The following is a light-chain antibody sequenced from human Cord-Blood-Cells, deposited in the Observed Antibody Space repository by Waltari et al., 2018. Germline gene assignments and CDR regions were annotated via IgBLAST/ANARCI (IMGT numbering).Light chain of an antibody. CDR3: QQYGSSPWT. J-gene: IGKJ1*01. CDR2: GAS. Sequence: EIVLTQSPGTLSLSLGERATLSCRASQSVSSSYLAWYQQKPGQAPRLLIYGASSRATGIPDWFSGSGSGTDFTLTINRLEPEDFAVYYCQQYGSSPWTFGQGTKVEIK. CDR1: QSVSSSY. V-gene: IGKV3-20*01.